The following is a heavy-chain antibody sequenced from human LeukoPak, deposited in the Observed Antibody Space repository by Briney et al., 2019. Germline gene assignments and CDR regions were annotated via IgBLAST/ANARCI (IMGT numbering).Heavy chain of an antibody. CDR1: GFTFSDYW. CDR2: IKPDGSEK. V-gene: IGHV3-7*01. Sequence: PGGSLRLSCAASGFTFSDYWMSWVRQAPGKGLEWVANIKPDGSEKYYVDSVKGRVTISRDNAENSLYLQMNSLRAEDTAVYFCAREDYPGGYCTITTCPFDYWGQGTLVTVSS. CDR3: AREDYPGGYCTITTCPFDY. J-gene: IGHJ4*02. D-gene: IGHD2-2*01.